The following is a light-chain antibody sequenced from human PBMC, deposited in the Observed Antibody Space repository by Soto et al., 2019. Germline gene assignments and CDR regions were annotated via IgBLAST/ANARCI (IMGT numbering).Light chain of an antibody. CDR2: GNS. CDR3: QSYDSSLRGSV. CDR1: SSNIGAGYD. V-gene: IGLV1-40*01. Sequence: QSVLTQPPSVSGAPGQRVTISCTGSSSNIGAGYDVHWYQQLPGTAPKILIYGNSNRPSGVPDRFSGSKSGTSASLAITGLQAEDEADYYCQSYDSSLRGSVFGGGTKVTV. J-gene: IGLJ2*01.